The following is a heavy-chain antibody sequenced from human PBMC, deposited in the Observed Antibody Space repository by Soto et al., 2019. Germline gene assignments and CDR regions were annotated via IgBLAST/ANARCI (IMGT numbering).Heavy chain of an antibody. CDR1: GFAFSDYP. CDR2: ISASGEKP. V-gene: IGHV3-23*01. CDR3: AKLEWLEFGGDY. D-gene: IGHD6-19*01. J-gene: IGHJ4*02. Sequence: ESGGGVVQPGKSLKISYATSGFAFSDYPMTWVRQPPGQGLEWVSGISASGEKPYYADSVKGRFTISRDNSKNTLSLPMNSLRVEDTGISFCAKLEWLEFGGDYWGQGTLVTVSS.